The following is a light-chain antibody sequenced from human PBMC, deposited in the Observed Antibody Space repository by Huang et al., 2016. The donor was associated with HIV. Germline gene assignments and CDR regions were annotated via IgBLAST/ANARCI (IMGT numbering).Light chain of an antibody. CDR3: QQYNNWPPMYT. V-gene: IGKV3-15*01. J-gene: IGKJ2*01. CDR2: DAS. CDR1: QSVSSN. Sequence: EIVMTQSPATLSVSPGERATLSCRASQSVSSNLAWYQQEPGQAPRLLIYDASTRATGIAARFSGSGSGTEVTLTISSLRSEDFAVYFCQQYNNWPPMYTFGQGTKLEIK.